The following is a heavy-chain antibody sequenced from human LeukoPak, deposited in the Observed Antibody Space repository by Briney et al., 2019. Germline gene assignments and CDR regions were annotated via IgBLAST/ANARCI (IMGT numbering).Heavy chain of an antibody. D-gene: IGHD3-22*01. CDR2: IIPIFGTA. J-gene: IGHJ4*02. CDR1: GGTFSSYA. Sequence: GASVKVSCKASGGTFSSYAISWVRQAPGQGLEWMGGIIPIFGTANYAQKFQGRVTITADESTSTAYMELSSLRSEDTAMYYCASPYYYDSSGYYSFDYWGQGTLVTVSS. V-gene: IGHV1-69*13. CDR3: ASPYYYDSSGYYSFDY.